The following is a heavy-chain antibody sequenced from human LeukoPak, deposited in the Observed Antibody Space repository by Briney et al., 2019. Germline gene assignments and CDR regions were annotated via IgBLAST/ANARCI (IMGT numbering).Heavy chain of an antibody. V-gene: IGHV4-59*08. CDR1: GGSISSYY. D-gene: IGHD2-2*01. CDR2: IYYSGST. J-gene: IGHJ4*02. Sequence: SETLSLTCTVSGGSISSYYWSWIRQPPGKGLEWIGYIYYSGSTNYNPSLKSRVTISVDTSKNQFSLKLSSVTAADTAVYYCARGSGYYARNDYWGQGTLVTVSS. CDR3: ARGSGYYARNDY.